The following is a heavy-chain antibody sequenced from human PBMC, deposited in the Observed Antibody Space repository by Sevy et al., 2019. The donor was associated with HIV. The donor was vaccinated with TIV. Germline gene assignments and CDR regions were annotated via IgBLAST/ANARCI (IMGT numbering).Heavy chain of an antibody. CDR2: ISYDGSNK. V-gene: IGHV3-30*04. CDR3: ARDGDSSGYYTGYFDY. Sequence: GGSLRLSCAASGFTFSSYAMHWVRQAPGKGLEWVAVISYDGSNKYYADSVKGRFTISSDNSKNTLYLQMNSLRAEDTAVYYCARDGDSSGYYTGYFDYWGQGTLVTVSS. J-gene: IGHJ4*02. D-gene: IGHD3-22*01. CDR1: GFTFSSYA.